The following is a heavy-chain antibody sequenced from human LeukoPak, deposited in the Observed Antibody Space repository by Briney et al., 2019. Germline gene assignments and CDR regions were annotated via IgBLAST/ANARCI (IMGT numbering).Heavy chain of an antibody. V-gene: IGHV3-33*08. CDR3: ARDSYYDSSGYNWFDP. CDR2: IWYDGSNK. CDR1: GFSFSSYG. Sequence: PGGSLRLSCAASGFSFSSYGMHWVRQAPGKGLEWVAVIWYDGSNKYYADSVKGRFTISRDNSKNTLYLQMNSLRADDTTVYYCARDSYYDSSGYNWFDPWGQGTLVTVSS. D-gene: IGHD3-22*01. J-gene: IGHJ5*02.